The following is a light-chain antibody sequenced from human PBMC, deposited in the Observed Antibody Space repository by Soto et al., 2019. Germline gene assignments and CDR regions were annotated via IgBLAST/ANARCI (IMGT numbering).Light chain of an antibody. V-gene: IGKV1-9*01. J-gene: IGKJ4*01. CDR2: TAS. CDR1: QGIRSW. CDR3: QQLNNYPLT. Sequence: DIQMTQSPSSVSASVGDRVTITCRASQGIRSWLTWYQQKPGKAPNLLIYTASTLQSGVPSRFSGSGSDTEFTLTISSLQPEDFATYYCQQLNNYPLTFGGGTKVDIK.